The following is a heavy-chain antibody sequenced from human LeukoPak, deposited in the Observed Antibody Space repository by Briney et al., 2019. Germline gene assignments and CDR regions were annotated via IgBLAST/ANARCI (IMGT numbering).Heavy chain of an antibody. CDR3: ESQGHHAKIVGTTLSYFYMDV. CDR1: GGSFSGYY. D-gene: IGHD1-26*01. CDR2: INHSGST. V-gene: IGHV4-34*01. Sequence: SETLSLTCAVYGGSFSGYYWSWIRQPPGKGLGWIGEINHSGSTNYNPSLKSRVTISVDTSKNQFSLKLSSVTAADTAFYYCESQGHHAKIVGTTLSYFYMDVWGKGTTVTVS. J-gene: IGHJ6*03.